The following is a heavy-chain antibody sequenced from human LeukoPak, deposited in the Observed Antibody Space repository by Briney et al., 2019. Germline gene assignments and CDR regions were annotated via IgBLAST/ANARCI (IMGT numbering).Heavy chain of an antibody. D-gene: IGHD5-18*01. V-gene: IGHV1-8*01. J-gene: IGHJ4*02. Sequence: ASVKVSCKASGYTFTSFDINWVRQATGQGLEWMGWINPNSGYTYSVQKFQGRVTMTRNPSTSTAYMELSSLRSEDTAVYFCARGMDTAFWGQGTLVTVSS. CDR3: ARGMDTAF. CDR1: GYTFTSFD. CDR2: INPNSGYT.